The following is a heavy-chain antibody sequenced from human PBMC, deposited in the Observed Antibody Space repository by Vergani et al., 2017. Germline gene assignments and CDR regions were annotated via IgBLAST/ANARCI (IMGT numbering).Heavy chain of an antibody. CDR3: ARGFRYYDSSGYYSWYFDL. CDR2: ISAYNGNT. Sequence: QVQLVQSGAEVKKPGASVKVSCKASGYTFTSYGISWVRQAPGQWLEWMGWISAYNGNTNYAQKLQGRVTMTTDTSTSTAYMELRSLRSDDTAVYYCARGFRYYDSSGYYSWYFDLWGRGTLVTVSS. CDR1: GYTFTSYG. J-gene: IGHJ2*01. D-gene: IGHD3-22*01. V-gene: IGHV1-18*01.